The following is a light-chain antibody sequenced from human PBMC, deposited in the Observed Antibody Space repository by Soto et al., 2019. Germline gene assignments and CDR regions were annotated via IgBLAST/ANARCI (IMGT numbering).Light chain of an antibody. CDR1: SSDVGGYNY. CDR3: SSYTSSSTPRYV. J-gene: IGLJ1*01. Sequence: QSVLTQPASVSGSPGQSITISCTGTSSDVGGYNYVSWYQQHPGKAPKLMIYDVSNRPSGVSNRFSGSKSGNTASLTISWLQAEDEADYYCSSYTSSSTPRYVFGTGTKAPS. V-gene: IGLV2-14*01. CDR2: DVS.